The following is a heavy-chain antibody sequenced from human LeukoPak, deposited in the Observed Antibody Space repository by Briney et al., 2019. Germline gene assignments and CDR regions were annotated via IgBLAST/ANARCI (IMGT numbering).Heavy chain of an antibody. CDR2: IYYSEST. J-gene: IGHJ4*02. CDR3: ARARGSGYYFDY. D-gene: IGHD3-22*01. Sequence: PSETLSLTCTVSGGSISSYFWSWIRQPPGKGLEWIGNIYYSESTNYNPSLKSRVTISVDTSKNQFSLKLSSVTAADTAVYYCARARGSGYYFDYWGQGTLVTVSS. CDR1: GGSISSYF. V-gene: IGHV4-59*01.